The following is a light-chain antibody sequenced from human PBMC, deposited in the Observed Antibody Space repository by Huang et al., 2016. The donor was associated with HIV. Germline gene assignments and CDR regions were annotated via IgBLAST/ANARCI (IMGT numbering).Light chain of an antibody. V-gene: IGKV1-39*01. CDR2: AAS. Sequence: DIQMTQSPSSLSASVGDRVTITCRASQSNDTSLYWYQQKPGKAPKLLIYAASILQSGVPSRFSGSGSGTDFTLTISSLQPEDFATFYCQQSYSTPLTFGGGTKVEIK. CDR3: QQSYSTPLT. J-gene: IGKJ4*01. CDR1: QSNDTS.